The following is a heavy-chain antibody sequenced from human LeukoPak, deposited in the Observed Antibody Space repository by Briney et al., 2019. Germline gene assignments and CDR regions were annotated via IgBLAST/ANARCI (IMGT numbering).Heavy chain of an antibody. J-gene: IGHJ4*02. Sequence: PSETLSVTCAVYGGSFSGYYWSWIRQPPGKGLEWIGEINHSGSTNYNPSLKSRVTISVDTSRNQFSLKLSSVTAADTAVYYCARGLRQQLDYWGQGTLVTVSS. D-gene: IGHD6-13*01. CDR1: GGSFSGYY. V-gene: IGHV4-34*01. CDR3: ARGLRQQLDY. CDR2: INHSGST.